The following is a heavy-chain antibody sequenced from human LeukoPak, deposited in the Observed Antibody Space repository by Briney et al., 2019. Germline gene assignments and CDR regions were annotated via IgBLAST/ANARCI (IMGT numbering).Heavy chain of an antibody. D-gene: IGHD3-22*01. CDR2: ISSSSSYI. CDR1: GFIFGSFA. CDR3: ARGAGENYYDSSGYYYSYYYYYGMDV. V-gene: IGHV3-21*01. Sequence: GGSLRLSCAASGFIFGSFAMRWVRQAPGKGLEWVSSISSSSSYIYYADSVKGRFTISRDNAKNSLYLQMSSLRAEDTAVYYCARGAGENYYDSSGYYYSYYYYYGMDVWGQGTTVTVSS. J-gene: IGHJ6*02.